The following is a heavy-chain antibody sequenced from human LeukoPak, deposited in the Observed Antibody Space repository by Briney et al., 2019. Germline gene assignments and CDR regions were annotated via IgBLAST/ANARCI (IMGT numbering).Heavy chain of an antibody. CDR3: ARGDGSGSGRWFDP. CDR2: IYHTGST. J-gene: IGHJ5*02. D-gene: IGHD3-10*01. CDR1: GASISSGTYS. V-gene: IGHV4-30-2*01. Sequence: SETLSLTCTVSGASISSGTYSWSWIRQPPGEGLEWIGYIYHTGSTYYNPSLKGRDTISVDRSKNQFSLNLNFVTAADTALYYCARGDGSGSGRWFDPWGQGTLITVSS.